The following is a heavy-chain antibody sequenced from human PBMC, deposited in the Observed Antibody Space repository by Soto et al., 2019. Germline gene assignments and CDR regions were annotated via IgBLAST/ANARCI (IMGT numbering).Heavy chain of an antibody. Sequence: SETLCLTCAVYGGSFSGYYWSWIRQPPGKGLEWIGEINHSGSTNYNPSLKSRVTISVDTSKNQFSLKLSSVTAADTAVYYCARGPLMTTATHLPYAFDIWGQGTMVTVSS. D-gene: IGHD4-17*01. CDR1: GGSFSGYY. V-gene: IGHV4-34*01. CDR2: INHSGST. J-gene: IGHJ3*02. CDR3: ARGPLMTTATHLPYAFDI.